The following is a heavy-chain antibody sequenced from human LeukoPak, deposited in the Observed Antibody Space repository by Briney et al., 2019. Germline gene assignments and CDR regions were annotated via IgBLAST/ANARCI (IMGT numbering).Heavy chain of an antibody. CDR1: GGSISSYY. D-gene: IGHD2-21*02. CDR3: ARDVPEYCGGDCYLGWFDP. Sequence: SETLSLTCTVSGGSISSYYWSWIRQPPGKGLEWIGYIYYSGGTNYNPSLKSRVTMSVDTSQNQFSLKLTSVTAADSAVYYCARDVPEYCGGDCYLGWFDPWGQGTLVTVSS. V-gene: IGHV4-59*01. CDR2: IYYSGGT. J-gene: IGHJ5*02.